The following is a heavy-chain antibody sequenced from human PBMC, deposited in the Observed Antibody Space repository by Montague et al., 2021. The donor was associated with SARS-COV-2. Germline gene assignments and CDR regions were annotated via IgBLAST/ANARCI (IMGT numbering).Heavy chain of an antibody. CDR3: ARDSIAAAGTDY. V-gene: IGHV4-34*01. CDR2: INHSGST. Sequence: SETLSLTCAVYGGSFSGYYWSWIRQPPGKGLEWIGEINHSGSTNYNPSFKSRVTISVDTSKNQFSLKLSSVTAADTAVYYCARDSIAAAGTDYWGQGTLVTVSS. D-gene: IGHD6-13*01. J-gene: IGHJ4*02. CDR1: GGSFSGYY.